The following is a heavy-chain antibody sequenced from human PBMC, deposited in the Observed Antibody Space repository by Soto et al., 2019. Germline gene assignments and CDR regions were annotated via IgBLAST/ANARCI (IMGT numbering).Heavy chain of an antibody. Sequence: ASVKVSCKASGYIFTDYTIHWVRQAPGQRLEWMGWINPGNGDTKYSQKFQGRVTITRDTSATTAYMELSSLRSEDSAVFYCARTDCSSTSCYNYYYYGMDVWGQGTTVTVSS. CDR1: GYIFTDYT. V-gene: IGHV1-3*01. CDR2: INPGNGDT. D-gene: IGHD2-2*01. J-gene: IGHJ6*02. CDR3: ARTDCSSTSCYNYYYYGMDV.